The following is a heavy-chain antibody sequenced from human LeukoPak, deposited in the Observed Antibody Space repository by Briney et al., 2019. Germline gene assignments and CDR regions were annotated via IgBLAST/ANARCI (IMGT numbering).Heavy chain of an antibody. Sequence: PSETLSLTCTVSGGSISSYYWSWIRQPPGKGLEWIRYIYYSGSTNYNPSLKSRVTISVDTSKNQFSLKLSSVTAADTAVYYCARELWFGELWENAFDIWGQGTMVTVSS. V-gene: IGHV4-59*01. D-gene: IGHD3-10*01. J-gene: IGHJ3*02. CDR1: GGSISSYY. CDR3: ARELWFGELWENAFDI. CDR2: IYYSGST.